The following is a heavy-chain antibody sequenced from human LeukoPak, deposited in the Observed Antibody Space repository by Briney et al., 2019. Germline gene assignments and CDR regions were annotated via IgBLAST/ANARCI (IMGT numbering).Heavy chain of an antibody. CDR1: GFTFDDYT. CDR2: ISWDGGST. V-gene: IGHV3-43*01. CDR3: ARDRWGYSYGGD. D-gene: IGHD5-18*01. J-gene: IGHJ4*02. Sequence: GGSLRLSCAASGFTFDDYTMHWVRQAPGKGLEWVSLISWDGGSTYYADSVKGRFTISRDNAKNSLYLQMNSLRAEDTAVYYCARDRWGYSYGGDWGQGTLVTVSS.